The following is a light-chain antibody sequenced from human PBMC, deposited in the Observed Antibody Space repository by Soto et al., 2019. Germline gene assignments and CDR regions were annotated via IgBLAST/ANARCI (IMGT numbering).Light chain of an antibody. CDR2: SAS. V-gene: IGKV1-39*01. J-gene: IGKJ5*01. CDR1: QSIISY. CDR3: QQSYSTPLT. Sequence: DIQMTQSPSSLSASVGDRVTITCRASQSIISYLHWFQQKPGKAPKLLIYSASSLQRGVPSRFSGGGSGTSFILTINNLQPEDFATYYCQQSYSTPLTFGRGTRLEI.